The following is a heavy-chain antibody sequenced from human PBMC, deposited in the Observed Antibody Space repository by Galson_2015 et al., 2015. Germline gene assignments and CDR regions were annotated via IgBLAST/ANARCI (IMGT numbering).Heavy chain of an antibody. J-gene: IGHJ5*02. Sequence: PALVKPTQTLTLTCTFSGFSLSTSGAAVGWIRQPPGRALEWLALISWDDDNRYSPSLKSRLTITKDTSKNQVVLTMTNMDPVDTATYYCAQRRFGGFDPWGQGTLVIVSS. V-gene: IGHV2-5*02. D-gene: IGHD3-10*01. CDR3: AQRRFGGFDP. CDR1: GFSLSTSGAA. CDR2: ISWDDDN.